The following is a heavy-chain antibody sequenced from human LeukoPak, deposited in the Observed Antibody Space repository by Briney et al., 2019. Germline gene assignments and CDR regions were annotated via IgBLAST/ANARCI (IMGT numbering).Heavy chain of an antibody. J-gene: IGHJ4*02. V-gene: IGHV4-34*01. CDR2: IDHSGST. CDR3: ARPLSGYYFDY. Sequence: SETLSLTCAVYGGSFSDYYWSWIRQPPGKGLERIGEIDHSGSTNYNPSLKSRVTISVDTSKKQFSLRLSSVTAADTAVYYCARPLSGYYFDYWGQGTLVTVSS. CDR1: GGSFSDYY.